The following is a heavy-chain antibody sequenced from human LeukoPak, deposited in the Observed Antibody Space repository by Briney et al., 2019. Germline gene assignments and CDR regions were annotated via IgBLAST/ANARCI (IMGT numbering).Heavy chain of an antibody. CDR1: GGSISSGGYS. CDR2: IYHSGST. J-gene: IGHJ4*02. Sequence: SQTLSLTCAVSGGSISSGGYSWSWIRQPPGKGLEWIGYIYHSGSTYYNPSLKSRVTISVDRSKNQFSQKLSSVTAADTAVYYCARAFDGSGSYYFDYWGQGTLVTVSS. V-gene: IGHV4-30-2*01. D-gene: IGHD3-10*01. CDR3: ARAFDGSGSYYFDY.